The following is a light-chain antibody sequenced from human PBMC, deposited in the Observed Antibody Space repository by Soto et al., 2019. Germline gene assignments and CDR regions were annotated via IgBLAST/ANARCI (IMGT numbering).Light chain of an antibody. CDR1: ESVSIN. V-gene: IGKV3-15*01. CDR2: GAS. J-gene: IGKJ2*03. CDR3: QQYHNWYS. Sequence: VMTQSPATLSVSPGERATLSCRASESVSINLAWYQQKPGQAPRLLIHGASTRATGIPVRFSGSGSGTEFTLTISSLEFGDSAVYYCQQYHNWYSFGQGSKLEIK.